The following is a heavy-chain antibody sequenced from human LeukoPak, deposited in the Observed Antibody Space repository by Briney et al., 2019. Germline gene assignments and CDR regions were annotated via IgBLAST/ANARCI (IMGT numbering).Heavy chain of an antibody. CDR3: AKDTFWSGSNWFDP. Sequence: PGGSLRLSCAASGFTFSSYAMSWVRQAPGKGLEWVSAIGGSGGSTYYADSVKGRFTISRDNSKNTLYLQMNSLRAEDTAVYYCAKDTFWSGSNWFDPWGQGTLVTVSS. J-gene: IGHJ5*02. CDR2: IGGSGGST. CDR1: GFTFSSYA. D-gene: IGHD3-3*01. V-gene: IGHV3-23*01.